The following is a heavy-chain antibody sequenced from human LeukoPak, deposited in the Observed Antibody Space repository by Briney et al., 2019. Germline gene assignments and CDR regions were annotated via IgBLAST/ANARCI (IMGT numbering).Heavy chain of an antibody. CDR3: ARDSGAYSSGWYSYWFDP. CDR1: GGSISSYY. Sequence: PSETLSLTCTVSGGSISSYYWSWIRQPPGRGREWIGYIYYSGSTNYNPYLKSRVTISVDTSKNQFSLKLSSVTAADTAVYYCARDSGAYSSGWYSYWFDPWGQGTLVTVSS. D-gene: IGHD6-19*01. J-gene: IGHJ5*02. CDR2: IYYSGST. V-gene: IGHV4-59*01.